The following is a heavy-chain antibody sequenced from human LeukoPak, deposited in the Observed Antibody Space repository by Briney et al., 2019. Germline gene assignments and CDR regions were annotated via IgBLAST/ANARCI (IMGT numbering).Heavy chain of an antibody. V-gene: IGHV4-61*02. CDR3: ARGGTLFTFFDS. D-gene: IGHD2/OR15-2a*01. Sequence: PSETLSLTCTESGGSISSDDYYWNWIRQPAGRGLEWIGRIYTTGNTMYNPSLESRVSMSIDTSKNQVSLKVKSVTAAGTAVYYCARGGTLFTFFDSWGQGTLVTVSS. CDR2: IYTTGNT. J-gene: IGHJ4*02. CDR1: GGSISSDDYY.